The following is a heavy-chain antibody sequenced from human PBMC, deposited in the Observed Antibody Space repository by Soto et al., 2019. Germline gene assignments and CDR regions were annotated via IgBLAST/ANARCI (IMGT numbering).Heavy chain of an antibody. Sequence: QVQLVQSGAEVKKPGSSVKVSCKASGGTFSSYAISWVRQAPGQGLEWMGGIIPIFGTANYAQKFQGRVTITADESTSTAYMELSSLRSEDTAVYYCARWGFGELVGYYYYYYGMDVWGQGTTVTVSS. D-gene: IGHD3-10*01. V-gene: IGHV1-69*01. CDR1: GGTFSSYA. J-gene: IGHJ6*02. CDR2: IIPIFGTA. CDR3: ARWGFGELVGYYYYYYGMDV.